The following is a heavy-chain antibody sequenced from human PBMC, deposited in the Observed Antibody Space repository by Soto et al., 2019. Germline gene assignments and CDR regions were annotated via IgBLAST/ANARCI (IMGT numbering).Heavy chain of an antibody. CDR1: GGSISSSNW. CDR3: ASLYYYDSSGYYLFPGYDY. J-gene: IGHJ4*02. D-gene: IGHD3-22*01. CDR2: LYHSGST. Sequence: QVPLQESGPGLVKPSGTLSLTCAVSGGSISSSNWWSWVRQPPGKGLEWIGELYHSGSTNYNPSLKSRVTISVDKSKNQFSLKLSSVTAADTAVYYCASLYYYDSSGYYLFPGYDYWGQGTLVTVSS. V-gene: IGHV4-4*02.